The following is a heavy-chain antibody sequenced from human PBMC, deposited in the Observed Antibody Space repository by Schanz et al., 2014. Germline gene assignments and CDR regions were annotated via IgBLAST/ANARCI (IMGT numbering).Heavy chain of an antibody. Sequence: EVPLVESGGGLVRPWDSLRLSCAASGFTFSSYNINWVRQAPGKGLEYISSISPSSSYIYYADSVKGRFTISRDNAKNSLYLQMNSLRAEDAAVYYCAKDDTQVNGMDVWGQGTTVTVSS. CDR2: ISPSSSYI. CDR1: GFTFSSYN. CDR3: AKDDTQVNGMDV. V-gene: IGHV3-21*02. J-gene: IGHJ6*02.